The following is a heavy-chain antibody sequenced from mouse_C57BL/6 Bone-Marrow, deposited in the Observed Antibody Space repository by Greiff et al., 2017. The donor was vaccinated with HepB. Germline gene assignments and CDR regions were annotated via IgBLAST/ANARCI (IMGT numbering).Heavy chain of an antibody. CDR3: THYPLFAY. CDR2: IYPGNSDT. D-gene: IGHD1-1*02. V-gene: IGHV1-5*01. J-gene: IGHJ3*01. CDR1: GYTFTSYW. Sequence: EVQLQQSGTVLARPGASVKMSCKTSGYTFTSYWMHWVKQRPGQGLEWVGAIYPGNSDTSYNQKFKGKAKLTAVTAASTAYMELSSQTNEDSAVYYCTHYPLFAYWGQGTLVTVSA.